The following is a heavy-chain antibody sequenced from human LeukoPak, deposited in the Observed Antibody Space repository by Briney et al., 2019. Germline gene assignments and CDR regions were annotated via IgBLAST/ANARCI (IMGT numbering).Heavy chain of an antibody. V-gene: IGHV4-59*08. CDR3: ARHYCTGGACYQLDF. CDR1: GAPFRVNS. CDR2: ISSSGTT. Sequence: SETLSLTCSVSGAPFRVNSGCGFRQPPGKGLEGIGFISSSGTTYYNPSLKSRVTISLDTSKSQFSLTLTSVTAADTAVYYCARHYCTGGACYQLDFWGQGILVTVSS. J-gene: IGHJ4*02. D-gene: IGHD2-8*02.